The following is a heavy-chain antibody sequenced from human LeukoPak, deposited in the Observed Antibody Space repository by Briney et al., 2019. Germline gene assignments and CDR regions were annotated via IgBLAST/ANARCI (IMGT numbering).Heavy chain of an antibody. J-gene: IGHJ4*02. Sequence: SETLSLTCTVSGVSISNYYWSWIRQPPGKGLEWIGYIHYSGSTSYNPSLKSRVTMSVDTSKNQFSLKLGSVTAADTAVYYCARRFGSGPFDYWGQGTLVTVSS. CDR3: ARRFGSGPFDY. V-gene: IGHV4-59*12. CDR1: GVSISNYY. CDR2: IHYSGST. D-gene: IGHD3-10*01.